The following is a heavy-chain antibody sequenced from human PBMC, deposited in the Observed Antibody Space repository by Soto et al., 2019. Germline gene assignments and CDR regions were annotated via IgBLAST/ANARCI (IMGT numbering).Heavy chain of an antibody. D-gene: IGHD6-6*01. CDR1: GFTVSSNY. Sequence: GGSLRFSCAASGFTVSSNYMSWVRQAPGKGLEWVSVIYSGGSTYYADSVKGRFTISRHNSKNTLYLQMNSLRAEDTAVYYCARGVYSSSYYYYYYMDVWGKGTTVTVSS. CDR2: IYSGGST. V-gene: IGHV3-53*04. CDR3: ARGVYSSSYYYYYYMDV. J-gene: IGHJ6*03.